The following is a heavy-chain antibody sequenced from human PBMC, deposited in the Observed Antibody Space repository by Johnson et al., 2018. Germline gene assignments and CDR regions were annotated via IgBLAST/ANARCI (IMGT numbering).Heavy chain of an antibody. Sequence: VQLVESGGGVVQPGRSLRLSCGASGFTFINYAMHWVRQAPGKGLEWVAFTSYAGSNKYYADSVKGRITISRDNSKKTVYLKMNSLRTEDTAVYYCARAPGRLMTILGVAKLYYCYYMDVWGKGTTVTVSS. CDR1: GFTFINYA. CDR2: TSYAGSNK. V-gene: IGHV3-30-3*01. CDR3: ARAPGRLMTILGVAKLYYCYYMDV. D-gene: IGHD3-3*01. J-gene: IGHJ6*03.